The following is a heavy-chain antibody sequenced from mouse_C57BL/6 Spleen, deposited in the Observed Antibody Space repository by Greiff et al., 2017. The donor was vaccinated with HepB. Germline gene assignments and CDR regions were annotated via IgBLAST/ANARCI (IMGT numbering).Heavy chain of an antibody. Sequence: VQLQQSGAELVKPGASVKISCKASGYAFSSYWMNWVKQRPGKGLEWIGQIYPGDGDTNYNGKFKGKATLTADKSSSTAYMQLSSLTSEDSAVYFCARDGYYYGSSYSYYAMDYWGQGTSVTVSS. D-gene: IGHD1-1*01. V-gene: IGHV1-80*01. CDR3: ARDGYYYGSSYSYYAMDY. J-gene: IGHJ4*01. CDR1: GYAFSSYW. CDR2: IYPGDGDT.